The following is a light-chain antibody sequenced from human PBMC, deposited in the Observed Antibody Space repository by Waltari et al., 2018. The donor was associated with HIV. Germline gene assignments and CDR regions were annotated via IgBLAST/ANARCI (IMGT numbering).Light chain of an antibody. V-gene: IGLV1-47*01. J-gene: IGLJ1*01. Sequence: QSVLTQPPSASGTPGQRVTISCSGSSFNIGRNFVSWYQQHPGTAPKVLIFRDNQRPSGVPDRFSGSKSGASASLAISGLRSEDEADYYCAAWDDSLRGSYVFGPGTKVTVL. CDR2: RDN. CDR1: SFNIGRNF. CDR3: AAWDDSLRGSYV.